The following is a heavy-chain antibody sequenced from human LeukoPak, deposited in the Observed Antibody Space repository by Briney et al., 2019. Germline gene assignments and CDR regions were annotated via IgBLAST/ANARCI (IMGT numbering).Heavy chain of an antibody. CDR3: ARRGGGYLGYDYVGFDY. CDR2: IYWNDDQ. CDR1: GFSLSTSGVG. D-gene: IGHD5-12*01. V-gene: IGHV2-5*01. J-gene: IGHJ4*02. Sequence: KMSGPTLVNPTQTLTLTCTFSGFSLSTSGVGVGWIRQPPGKALEWLALIYWNDDQRYSPSLKSRLTITKDTSKNQVVLTMTNMDPVDTATFYCARRGGGYLGYDYVGFDYWGQGTLVTVSS.